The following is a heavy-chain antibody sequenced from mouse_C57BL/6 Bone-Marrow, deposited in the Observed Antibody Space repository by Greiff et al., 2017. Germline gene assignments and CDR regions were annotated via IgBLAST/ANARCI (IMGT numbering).Heavy chain of an antibody. D-gene: IGHD2-5*01. CDR2: IDPENGDT. J-gene: IGHJ4*01. CDR1: GFNIKDDY. Sequence: VQLQQSGAELVRPGASVKLSCTASGFNIKDDYMHWVKQRPEQGLEWIGWIDPENGDTEYASKFQGKATITADTSSNKAYLQLSSLTSEDTAVYYCTTSYSNYVNAMDYWGQGTSVTVSS. CDR3: TTSYSNYVNAMDY. V-gene: IGHV14-4*01.